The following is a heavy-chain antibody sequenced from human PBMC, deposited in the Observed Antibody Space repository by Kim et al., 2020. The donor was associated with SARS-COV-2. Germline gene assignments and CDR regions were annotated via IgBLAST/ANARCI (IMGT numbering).Heavy chain of an antibody. D-gene: IGHD2-2*01. CDR3: ARGKRKKYQLLSWYFDL. CDR1: GGSFSGYY. Sequence: SETLSLTCAIYGGSFSGYYWSWIRQPPGKGLEWIGEINHSGSTNYNPSLKSRVTISLDTSKNQFSLKLNSVTAADTAVYYCARGKRKKYQLLSWYFDLWGRGTLVTVSP. V-gene: IGHV4-34*01. J-gene: IGHJ2*01. CDR2: INHSGST.